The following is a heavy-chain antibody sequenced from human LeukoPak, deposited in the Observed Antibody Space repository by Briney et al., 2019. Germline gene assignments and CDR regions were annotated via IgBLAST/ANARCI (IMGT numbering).Heavy chain of an antibody. CDR3: ARDLYYSSGWYGYYYYYYMDV. CDR1: GFTFSDYY. J-gene: IGHJ6*03. V-gene: IGHV3-11*04. D-gene: IGHD6-19*01. CDR2: ISSSGSTI. Sequence: GGSLRLSCAASGFTFSDYYMSWIRQAPGKGLEWVSYISSSGSTIYYADSVKGRFTISRDNAKNSLYLQMNSLRAEDTAVYYCARDLYYSSGWYGYYYYYYMDVWGKGTTVTISS.